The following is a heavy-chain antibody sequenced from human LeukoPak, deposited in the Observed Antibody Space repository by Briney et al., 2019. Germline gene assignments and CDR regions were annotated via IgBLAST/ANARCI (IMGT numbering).Heavy chain of an antibody. CDR1: GGSISSHY. J-gene: IGHJ4*02. CDR3: ARAPYYDFWSGYHGSIFDY. Sequence: SETLSLTCTVSGGSISSHYWSWLRQPPGKGLEWIGYIYYSGSTNYNPSLKSRVTISVDTSKNQFSLKLSSVTAADTAVYYCARAPYYDFWSGYHGSIFDYWGQGTLVTISS. V-gene: IGHV4-59*11. CDR2: IYYSGST. D-gene: IGHD3-3*01.